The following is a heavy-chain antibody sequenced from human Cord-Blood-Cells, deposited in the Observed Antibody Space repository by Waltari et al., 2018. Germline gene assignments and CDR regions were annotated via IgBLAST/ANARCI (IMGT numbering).Heavy chain of an antibody. CDR3: ASSTYYYDSSGYRFDY. CDR2: IYSSGGT. V-gene: IGHV4-59*11. J-gene: IGHJ4*02. Sequence: QVQLQESGPGLVKPSETLSLTCTVSGGSISSHYWSWIRQPPGEVLVWSGYIYSSGGTNYNPSLKSRVTISVDTSKNQFALKLSSVTAADTAVYYCASSTYYYDSSGYRFDYWGQGTLVTVSS. CDR1: GGSISSHY. D-gene: IGHD3-22*01.